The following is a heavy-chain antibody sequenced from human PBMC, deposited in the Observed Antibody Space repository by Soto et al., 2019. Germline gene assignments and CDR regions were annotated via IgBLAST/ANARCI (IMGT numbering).Heavy chain of an antibody. J-gene: IGHJ4*02. Sequence: GGSLRLSCTSSGFTFGDYAINWFRQPPGKGLEWVGLIRSKPFGGTTEYAASVKDRFTISRDDSKSTAYLQMNSLKTEDTTLYYCARDDFSTSLFDSWGQGTLVTVSS. D-gene: IGHD6-6*01. CDR1: GFTFGDYA. CDR3: ARDDFSTSLFDS. V-gene: IGHV3-49*03. CDR2: IRSKPFGGTT.